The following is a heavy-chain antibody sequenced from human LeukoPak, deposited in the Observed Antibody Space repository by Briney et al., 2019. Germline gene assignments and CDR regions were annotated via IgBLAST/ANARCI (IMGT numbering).Heavy chain of an antibody. CDR3: ARIMTTVTTVEY. V-gene: IGHV3-48*01. Sequence: GGSLRLSCAASGFNFNSYSMNWVRQAPGKGLEWVSYISSSSSSIYYADSVKGRFTISRDNAKNSLYLQMNSLRAEDTAVYYCARIMTTVTTVEYWGQGTLVTVSS. CDR1: GFNFNSYS. J-gene: IGHJ4*02. D-gene: IGHD4-17*01. CDR2: ISSSSSSI.